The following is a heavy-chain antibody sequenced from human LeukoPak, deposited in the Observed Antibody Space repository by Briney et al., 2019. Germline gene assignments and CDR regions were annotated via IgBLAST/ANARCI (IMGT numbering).Heavy chain of an antibody. CDR1: GFTFSSYW. Sequence: TGGSLRLSCVGSGFTFSSYWMSWVRQAPGKGLECVANIKEDGREKYYVDSVKGRFTISRDNAKNSLYLQMSSLRAEDTAVYYCARGGRPDYWGQGTLVTVSS. CDR3: ARGGRPDY. V-gene: IGHV3-7*01. J-gene: IGHJ4*02. D-gene: IGHD3-10*01. CDR2: IKEDGREK.